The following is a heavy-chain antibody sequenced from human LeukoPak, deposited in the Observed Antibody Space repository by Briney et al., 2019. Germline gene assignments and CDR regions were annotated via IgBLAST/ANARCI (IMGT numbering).Heavy chain of an antibody. J-gene: IGHJ6*03. V-gene: IGHV4-39*07. CDR3: ARGYCSGGSCYSWGYYYYYYMDV. D-gene: IGHD2-15*01. CDR2: IYYSGST. CDR1: GGSISTSSYY. Sequence: SETLSLTCTVSGGSISTSSYYWGWIRQPPGKGLEWIGSIYYSGSTYYNPSLKSRVTISVDTSKNQFSLKLSSLTAADTAVYYCARGYCSGGSCYSWGYYYYYYMDVWGKGTTVTVSS.